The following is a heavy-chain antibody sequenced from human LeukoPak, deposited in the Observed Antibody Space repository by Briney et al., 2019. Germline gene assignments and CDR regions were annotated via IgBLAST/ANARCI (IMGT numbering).Heavy chain of an antibody. Sequence: GGSLRLSCAVSGFTFSSYSMSWVRQAPGKGLEWVSSISSSSSYIYYADSVKGRFTLSRDNAKYSLCLQMNSLRVEDTALYYCAKKASGWFFDYWGQGIPVTVSS. V-gene: IGHV3-21*04. CDR1: GFTFSSYS. J-gene: IGHJ4*02. CDR2: ISSSSSYI. CDR3: AKKASGWFFDY. D-gene: IGHD6-19*01.